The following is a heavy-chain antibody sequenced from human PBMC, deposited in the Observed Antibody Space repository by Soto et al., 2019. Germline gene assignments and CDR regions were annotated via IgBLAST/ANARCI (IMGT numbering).Heavy chain of an antibody. V-gene: IGHV3-11*01. J-gene: IGHJ4*02. Sequence: QVQLVESGGGLVKTGGSLRIVCEASGFTFSDYYMSWVRQAPGKGLEWVSYISSSGNITYYADSVKGRFTISRDNAKNSVYLQMNSLRAEDTALYFCAKMSSENYYDPVFSWGQGTLVTVSS. D-gene: IGHD3-22*01. CDR3: AKMSSENYYDPVFS. CDR2: ISSSGNIT. CDR1: GFTFSDYY.